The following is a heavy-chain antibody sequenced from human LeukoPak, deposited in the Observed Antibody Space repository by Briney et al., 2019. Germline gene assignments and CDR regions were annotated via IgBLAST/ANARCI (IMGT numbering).Heavy chain of an antibody. Sequence: GGSLRLSCAASGFIVSGDFMSWVRQAPGKGLEWVSVIYSGGSTYYADSVKGRFTISRDNSKNTLYLQMNSLRAEDTAVYYCARDRTDDYGDYVNALDIWGQGTMVTVSS. D-gene: IGHD4-17*01. CDR1: GFIVSGDF. CDR3: ARDRTDDYGDYVNALDI. CDR2: IYSGGST. V-gene: IGHV3-53*01. J-gene: IGHJ3*02.